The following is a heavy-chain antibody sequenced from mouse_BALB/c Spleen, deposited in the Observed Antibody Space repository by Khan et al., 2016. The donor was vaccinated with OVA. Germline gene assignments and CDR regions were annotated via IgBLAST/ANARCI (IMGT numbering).Heavy chain of an antibody. CDR1: GFNIKDTY. CDR2: IDPANGDT. Sequence: VQLQQSGADLVKPGASVRLSCTSSGFNIKDTYMHWVKQRPEQGLEWIGRIDPANGDTKYDPKFQGKATITADTSSNTAYLQLSSLTSEDTAVYCCALIYYGSYIYFDYWGQGTTLTVSS. CDR3: ALIYYGSYIYFDY. V-gene: IGHV14-3*02. J-gene: IGHJ2*01. D-gene: IGHD2-1*01.